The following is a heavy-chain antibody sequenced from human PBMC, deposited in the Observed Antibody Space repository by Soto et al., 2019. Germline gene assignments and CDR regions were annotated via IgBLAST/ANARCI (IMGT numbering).Heavy chain of an antibody. V-gene: IGHV3-7*01. J-gene: IGHJ5*02. CDR1: GFTFSSYW. CDR2: IKQDGSEK. CDR3: ARDGDLGIFGVDAFYWFDP. D-gene: IGHD3-3*01. Sequence: GGSLRLSCAASGFTFSSYWMSWVRQAPGKGLEWVANIKQDGSEKYYVDSVKGRFTISRDNAKNSLYLQMNSLRAEDTAVYYCARDGDLGIFGVDAFYWFDPWGQGTLVTVSS.